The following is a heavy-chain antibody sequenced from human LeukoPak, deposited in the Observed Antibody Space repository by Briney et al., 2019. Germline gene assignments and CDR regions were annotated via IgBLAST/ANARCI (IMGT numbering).Heavy chain of an antibody. J-gene: IGHJ4*02. CDR1: GGSMSSSTYY. CDR3: ARRSGSYYFDF. D-gene: IGHD1-26*01. CDR2: LYYSGST. V-gene: IGHV4-39*01. Sequence: PSETLSLTCTVSGGSMSSSTYYWGWIRQPPGKGLEWIGTLYYSGSTYYNPSLKSRVTISVDTSKNQFSLKLSSVTAADTAVYYCARRSGSYYFDFWGQGTLVTVSS.